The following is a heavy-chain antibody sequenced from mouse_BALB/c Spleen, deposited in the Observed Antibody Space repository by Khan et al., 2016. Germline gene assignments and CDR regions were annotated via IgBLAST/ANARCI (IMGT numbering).Heavy chain of an antibody. Sequence: QVQLQQSGAELVMPGASVKMSCKASGYTFTDYWMHWVKQRPGQGLEWIGAIDTSDSYTSYHQQFNGKATLTVDESSSTAYMQLSSLTSEDSAVYYCARIKKIVATDFDYGGQGTTLTVSS. CDR3: ARIKKIVATDFDY. V-gene: IGHV1-69*01. D-gene: IGHD1-1*01. J-gene: IGHJ2*01. CDR2: IDTSDSYT. CDR1: GYTFTDYW.